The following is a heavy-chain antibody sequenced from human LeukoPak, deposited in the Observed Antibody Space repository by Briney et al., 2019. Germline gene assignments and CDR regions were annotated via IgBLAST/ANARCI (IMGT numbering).Heavy chain of an antibody. CDR1: GYTFTGYY. Sequence: ASVKVSCKASGYTFTGYYIHWVRQAPGQGLEWMGWINPNSGGTNNAQKFQGRVTMTTDTSISTAYMELSRLRSDDTAVYYCARSPPVYDSSGYYRNPHGDFDYWGQGTLVTVSS. D-gene: IGHD3-22*01. J-gene: IGHJ4*02. CDR2: INPNSGGT. V-gene: IGHV1-2*02. CDR3: ARSPPVYDSSGYYRNPHGDFDY.